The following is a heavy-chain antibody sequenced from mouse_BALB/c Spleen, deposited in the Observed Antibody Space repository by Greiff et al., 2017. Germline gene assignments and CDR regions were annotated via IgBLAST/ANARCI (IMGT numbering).Heavy chain of an antibody. D-gene: IGHD1-1*01. Sequence: EVQLVESGPGLVKPSQSLSLTCTVTGYSITSDYAWNWIRQFPGNKLEWMGYISYSGSTSYNPSLKSRISITRDTSKNQFFLQLNSVTTEDTATYYCARDYGRTWFAYWGQGTLVTVSA. CDR3: ARDYGRTWFAY. V-gene: IGHV3-2*02. CDR2: ISYSGST. CDR1: GYSITSDYA. J-gene: IGHJ3*01.